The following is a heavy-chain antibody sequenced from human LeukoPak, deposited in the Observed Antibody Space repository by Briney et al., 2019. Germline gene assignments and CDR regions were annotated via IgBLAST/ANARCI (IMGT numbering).Heavy chain of an antibody. CDR1: GGSISSSSYY. D-gene: IGHD1-26*01. Sequence: PSETLSLACPVSGGSISSSSYYWGWIRQPPGKGLEWIGSIYYSGSTYYNPSLKSRVTISVDTSKNQFSLKLSSVTAADTAVYYCARHSIVGAAYYYYGMDVWGQGTTVTVSS. J-gene: IGHJ6*02. CDR2: IYYSGST. V-gene: IGHV4-39*01. CDR3: ARHSIVGAAYYYYGMDV.